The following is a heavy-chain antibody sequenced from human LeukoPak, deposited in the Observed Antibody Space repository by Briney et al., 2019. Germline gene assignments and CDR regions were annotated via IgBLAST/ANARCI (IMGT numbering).Heavy chain of an antibody. Sequence: RSSETLSLTCTVSGGSISSSSYYWGWIRQPPGKGLEWIGSIYYSGSTYYNPSLKSRVTISVDTSKNQFSLKLSSVTAADTAVYYCARAAAGPFDYWGQGTLVTVSS. CDR3: ARAAAGPFDY. D-gene: IGHD6-13*01. CDR2: IYYSGST. J-gene: IGHJ4*02. V-gene: IGHV4-39*07. CDR1: GGSISSSSYY.